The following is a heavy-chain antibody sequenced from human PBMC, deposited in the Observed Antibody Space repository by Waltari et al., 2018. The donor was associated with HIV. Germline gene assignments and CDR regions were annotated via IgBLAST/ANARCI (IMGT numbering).Heavy chain of an antibody. V-gene: IGHV1-2*04. CDR3: ARGLTISGPFYYYYGMDV. Sequence: QVQLVQSGAEVKKPGAPVKVSCKAPGSPFTAYYIQWVRQAPGHGLEWMGWINPNSGDTNYAQKFQDWVTMTRDTSISTAYMDLSRLRSDDTAVYYCARGLTISGPFYYYYGMDVWGQGTTVTVSS. CDR2: INPNSGDT. CDR1: GSPFTAYY. D-gene: IGHD2-8*02. J-gene: IGHJ6*02.